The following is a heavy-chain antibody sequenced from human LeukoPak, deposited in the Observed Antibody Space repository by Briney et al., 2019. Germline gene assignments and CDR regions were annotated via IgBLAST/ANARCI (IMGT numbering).Heavy chain of an antibody. V-gene: IGHV3-30-3*01. CDR1: GFTFSSYA. Sequence: GGSLRLSCAASGFTFSSYAMHWVRQAPGKGLEWVAVISYDGSNKYYADSVTGRFTISRDNAKDTLYLHMNSLTAEDTAVYYCARGAKWAYYFDYWGQGTLVTVSS. CDR3: ARGAKWAYYFDY. CDR2: ISYDGSNK. J-gene: IGHJ4*02. D-gene: IGHD1-26*01.